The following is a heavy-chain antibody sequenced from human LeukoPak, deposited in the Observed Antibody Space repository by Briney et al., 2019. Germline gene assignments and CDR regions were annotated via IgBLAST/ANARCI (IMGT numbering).Heavy chain of an antibody. CDR1: GFTFSSYS. D-gene: IGHD6-19*01. V-gene: IGHV3-64*04. J-gene: IGHJ4*02. Sequence: GGTLRLSCAASGFTFSSYSMHWVRQAPGKGLECVSAISSNGGSNYYANSEKGRFTISRDNSNNTLFLLMNSLRAEDAAVYYCAKVRWDNSGWYYLDYWGQGTLVTVSS. CDR3: AKVRWDNSGWYYLDY. CDR2: ISSNGGSN.